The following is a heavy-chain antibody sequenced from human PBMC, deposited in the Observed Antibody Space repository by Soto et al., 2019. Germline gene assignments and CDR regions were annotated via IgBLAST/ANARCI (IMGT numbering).Heavy chain of an antibody. D-gene: IGHD3-22*01. CDR3: ATNHDDISGRTPLHFAS. CDR1: GDSIGTGGYY. CDR2: IHYRGST. Sequence: QVQLQESGPGLVKPSQTLSLTCTVSGDSIGTGGYYWDWIRHHPGKGPEWIGYIHYRGSTYYNPSLKSRLTISLATSKNQFSLHLSSVTAADTAVYYCATNHDDISGRTPLHFASWGQGTLVTVSS. J-gene: IGHJ4*02. V-gene: IGHV4-31*03.